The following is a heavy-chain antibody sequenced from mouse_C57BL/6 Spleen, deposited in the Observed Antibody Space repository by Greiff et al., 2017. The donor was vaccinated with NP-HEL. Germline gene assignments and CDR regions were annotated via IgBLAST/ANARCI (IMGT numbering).Heavy chain of an antibody. CDR2: IDPEDGET. Sequence: VQLQQSGAELVKPGASVKLSCTASGFNIKDYYMHWVKPRTEQGLEWIGRIDPEDGETKYAPKFQGQATITADTYSNTASLQLSSLTSEDTAVYYCARRYYYGSSYFDYWGQGTTLTVSS. V-gene: IGHV14-2*01. J-gene: IGHJ2*01. D-gene: IGHD1-1*01. CDR1: GFNIKDYY. CDR3: ARRYYYGSSYFDY.